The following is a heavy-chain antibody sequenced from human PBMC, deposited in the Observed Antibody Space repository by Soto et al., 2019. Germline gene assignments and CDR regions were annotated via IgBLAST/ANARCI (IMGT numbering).Heavy chain of an antibody. V-gene: IGHV1-24*01. D-gene: IGHD2-15*01. CDR2: FDPEDGET. J-gene: IGHJ5*02. CDR1: VCALTELS. Sequence: GISATVSCKDCVCALTELSMDWVRHATGKGLEWMGGFDPEDGETIYAQKFQGRVTMTEDTSTDTAYMELSSLRSEDTAVYYCATDPYCSGGSCYHRGGFDPWGQGTLVTVSS. CDR3: ATDPYCSGGSCYHRGGFDP.